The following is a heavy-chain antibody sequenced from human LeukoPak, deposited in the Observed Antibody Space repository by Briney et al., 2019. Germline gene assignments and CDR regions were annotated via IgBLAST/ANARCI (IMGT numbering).Heavy chain of an antibody. Sequence: ASETLSLTCTVSGGSISSYYWSWIRQPPGKGLEWIGYIYYSGSTNYNPSLKSRVTISVDTSKNQFSLKLSSVTAADTAVYYCARDRPSAYYYDSSGYFSAFDIWGQGTMVTVSS. CDR2: IYYSGST. V-gene: IGHV4-59*01. J-gene: IGHJ3*02. CDR1: GGSISSYY. CDR3: ARDRPSAYYYDSSGYFSAFDI. D-gene: IGHD3-22*01.